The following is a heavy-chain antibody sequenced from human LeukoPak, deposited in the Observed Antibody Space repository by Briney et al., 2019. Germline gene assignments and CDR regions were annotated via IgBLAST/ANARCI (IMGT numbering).Heavy chain of an antibody. Sequence: SETLSLTCTVSGGSISSYYWSWIRQPAGKGLEWIGRIYTSGSTNYNPSLKSRVTMSVDTSKNQFSLKLSSVTAADTAVYYCARHKGDYSLVWFDPWGQGTLVTVSS. V-gene: IGHV4-4*07. CDR3: ARHKGDYSLVWFDP. J-gene: IGHJ5*02. D-gene: IGHD4-11*01. CDR1: GGSISSYY. CDR2: IYTSGST.